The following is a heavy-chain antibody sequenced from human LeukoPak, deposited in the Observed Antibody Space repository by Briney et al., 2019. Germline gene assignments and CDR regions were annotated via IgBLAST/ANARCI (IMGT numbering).Heavy chain of an antibody. CDR1: GYSFISYW. CDR3: ARINYYDSSGYSYYFDY. J-gene: IGHJ4*02. CDR2: IYPGDSDT. V-gene: IGHV5-51*01. Sequence: GESLKISCKGSGYSFISYWIGWVRQMPGKGLEWMGIIYPGDSDTRYSPSFQGQVTISADKSISTAYLQWSSLKASDTAMYYCARINYYDSSGYSYYFDYWGQGTLVTVSS. D-gene: IGHD3-22*01.